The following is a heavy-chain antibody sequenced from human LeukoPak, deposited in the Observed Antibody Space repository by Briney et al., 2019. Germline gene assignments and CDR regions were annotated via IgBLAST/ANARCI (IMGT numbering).Heavy chain of an antibody. Sequence: ASVKVSCKVSGYTLTELSMHWVRQAPGKGLEWMGGFDPEDGETIFAQKFQGRVTMTEDTSTDTAYMELSSLRSEDTAVYYCATDPTPLVGATGVPTWGQGTLVTVSS. CDR3: ATDPTPLVGATGVPT. J-gene: IGHJ4*02. V-gene: IGHV1-24*01. D-gene: IGHD1-26*01. CDR2: FDPEDGET. CDR1: GYTLTELS.